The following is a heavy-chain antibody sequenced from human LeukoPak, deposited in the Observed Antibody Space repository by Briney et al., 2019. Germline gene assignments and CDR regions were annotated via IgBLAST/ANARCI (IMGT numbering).Heavy chain of an antibody. D-gene: IGHD6-13*01. J-gene: IGHJ6*02. CDR2: IKQDGSEK. CDR1: GFTFSSYW. V-gene: IGHV3-7*01. Sequence: PGGSLRLSCAASGFTFSSYWMSWVRQAPGKGLEWVANIKQDGSEKYYVDSVKGRFTISRDNAKNSLYLQMNSLRAEDTAVYYCARDSISSSWYYYYGMDVWGQGTTVTVSS. CDR3: ARDSISSSWYYYYGMDV.